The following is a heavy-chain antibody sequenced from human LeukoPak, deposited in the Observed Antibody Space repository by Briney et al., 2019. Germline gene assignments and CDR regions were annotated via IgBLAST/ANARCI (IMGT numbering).Heavy chain of an antibody. V-gene: IGHV3-30-3*01. CDR2: TSYDGSNK. Sequence: PGGSLRLSCAASGFTFSSYAMHWVRQAPGKGLEWVAVTSYDGSNKYYADSVKGRFTISRDNSKNTLYLQMNSLRAEDTAVYYCAKGAAPISYLDYWGQGTLVTVSS. CDR3: AKGAAPISYLDY. J-gene: IGHJ4*02. CDR1: GFTFSSYA. D-gene: IGHD6-13*01.